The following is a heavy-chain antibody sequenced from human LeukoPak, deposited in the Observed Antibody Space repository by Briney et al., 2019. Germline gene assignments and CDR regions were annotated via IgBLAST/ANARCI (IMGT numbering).Heavy chain of an antibody. CDR1: RDTFTNNA. V-gene: IGHV1-46*01. J-gene: IGHJ4*02. Sequence: ASVKVSCKASRDTFTNNAISWVRQAPGQGLEWMGVINPVGGVTTYAQRFQGRVTMTRDTSTSTFDMELSSLKSEDTAVYYCARLWSYYDNSGFFEDYWGQGTLVTVSS. D-gene: IGHD3-22*01. CDR3: ARLWSYYDNSGFFEDY. CDR2: INPVGGVT.